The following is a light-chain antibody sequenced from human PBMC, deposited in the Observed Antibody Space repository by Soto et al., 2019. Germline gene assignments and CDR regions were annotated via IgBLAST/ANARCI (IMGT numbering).Light chain of an antibody. CDR2: EVS. Sequence: QSALTQPPSASGSPGQSVTISCTGTSSDVGAYNYVSWYQQYPGKAPKLMIYEVSKRPSGVPARFSGSKSGKTASLTVSGLQPEDEADYYCTSYAGSNIWVFGGGTKLTVL. CDR1: SSDVGAYNY. V-gene: IGLV2-8*01. J-gene: IGLJ3*02. CDR3: TSYAGSNIWV.